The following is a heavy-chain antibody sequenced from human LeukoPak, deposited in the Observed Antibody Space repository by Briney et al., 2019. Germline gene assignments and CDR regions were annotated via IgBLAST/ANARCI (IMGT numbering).Heavy chain of an antibody. V-gene: IGHV3-7*01. Sequence: GGSLRLSCAASGFTFSSYWMSWVRQAPGKGLEWVANINGAGSGKDYVDSVKGRFTISRDNAKDSLSLQMNSLRVDDTAVYYCARERWLQPDYWGQGILVTVSS. D-gene: IGHD5-24*01. J-gene: IGHJ4*02. CDR3: ARERWLQPDY. CDR1: GFTFSSYW. CDR2: INGAGSGK.